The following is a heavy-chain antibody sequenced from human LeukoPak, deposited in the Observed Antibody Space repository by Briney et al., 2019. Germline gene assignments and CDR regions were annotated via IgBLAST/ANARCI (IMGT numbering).Heavy chain of an antibody. V-gene: IGHV3-48*04. CDR2: ISSSGSTI. CDR3: ASSGVVPAAIDY. CDR1: GFTFSSYA. D-gene: IGHD2-2*01. Sequence: GGSLRLSCAASGFTFSSYAMHWVRQAPGKGLEWVSYISSSGSTIYYADSVKGRFTISRDNAKNSLYLQMNSLRAEDTAVYYCASSGVVPAAIDYWGQGTLVTVS. J-gene: IGHJ4*02.